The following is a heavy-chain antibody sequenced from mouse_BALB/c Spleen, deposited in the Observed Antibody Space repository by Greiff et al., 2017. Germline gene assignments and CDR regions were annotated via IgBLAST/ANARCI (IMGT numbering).Heavy chain of an antibody. J-gene: IGHJ4*01. CDR2: ISSGSSTI. V-gene: IGHV5-17*02. CDR3: ARQGLAPNAMDY. Sequence: EVQVVESGGGLVQPGGSRKLSCAASGFTFSSFGMHWVRQAPEKGLEWVAYISSGSSTIYYADTVKGRFTISRDNPKNTLFLQMTSLRSEDTAMYYCARQGLAPNAMDYWGRGASVTVSS. D-gene: IGHD6-1*01. CDR1: GFTFSSFG.